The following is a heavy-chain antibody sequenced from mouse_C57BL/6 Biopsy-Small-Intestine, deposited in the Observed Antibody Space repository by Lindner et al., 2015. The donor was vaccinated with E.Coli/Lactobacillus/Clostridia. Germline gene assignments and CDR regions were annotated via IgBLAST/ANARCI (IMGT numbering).Heavy chain of an antibody. CDR2: IYYSGTI. D-gene: IGHD2-4*01. CDR3: ARDKSDYDGRAFDY. V-gene: IGHV3-5*01. CDR1: GISITTGNYR. J-gene: IGHJ2*01. Sequence: VQLQESGPGLVKPSQTVFLTCTVTGISITTGNYRWSWIRQFPGNKLEWIGYIYYSGTITYNPSLTSRTTITRDTPKNQFFLEMNSLTAEDTATYYGARDKSDYDGRAFDYWGQGTTLTVSS.